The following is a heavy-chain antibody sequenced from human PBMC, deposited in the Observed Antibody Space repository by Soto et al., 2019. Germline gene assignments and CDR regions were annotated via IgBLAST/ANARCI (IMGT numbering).Heavy chain of an antibody. Sequence: PSETLSLTCTVSGGSISSSSYYWGWIRQPPGKGLEWIGSIYYSGSTYYNPSLKSRVTISVDTSKNQFSLKLSSVTAADTAVYYCATGGVNSGPPYWGQGTLVTVSS. J-gene: IGHJ4*02. CDR1: GGSISSSSYY. CDR2: IYYSGST. CDR3: ATGGVNSGPPY. D-gene: IGHD1-26*01. V-gene: IGHV4-39*01.